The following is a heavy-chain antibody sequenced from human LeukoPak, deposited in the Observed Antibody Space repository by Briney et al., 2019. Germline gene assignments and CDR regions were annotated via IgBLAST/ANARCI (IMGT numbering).Heavy chain of an antibody. CDR2: ISYDGRNK. CDR1: GFTFSSYA. V-gene: IGHV3-30*04. J-gene: IGHJ6*02. D-gene: IGHD3-22*01. Sequence: GRSLRLSCAASGFTFSSYAMYWVRQAPGKGLEWVAVISYDGRNKYYADSVKGRFTISRDNSKNTLYLQMNSLRAEDTAVYYCARGPTTYYYDSSGLRGYYYYGMDVWGQGTTVTVSS. CDR3: ARGPTTYYYDSSGLRGYYYYGMDV.